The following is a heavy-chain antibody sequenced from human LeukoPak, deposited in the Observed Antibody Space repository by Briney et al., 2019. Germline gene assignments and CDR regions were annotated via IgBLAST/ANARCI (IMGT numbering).Heavy chain of an antibody. D-gene: IGHD3-3*01. V-gene: IGHV4-30-4*08. Sequence: PSETLSLTCTVSGGSISSGDYYWSWIRQPPGKGLEWIGYIYYSGSTHYNPSLKSRVTISVDTSKNQFSLKLSSVTAADTAVYYCARVLRFLEWSGRMDVWGKGTTVTVSS. CDR3: ARVLRFLEWSGRMDV. CDR1: GGSISSGDYY. CDR2: IYYSGST. J-gene: IGHJ6*04.